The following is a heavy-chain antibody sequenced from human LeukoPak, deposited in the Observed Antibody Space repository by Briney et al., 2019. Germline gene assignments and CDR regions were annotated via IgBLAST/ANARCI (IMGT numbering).Heavy chain of an antibody. CDR1: GFTFSSYG. D-gene: IGHD6-19*01. Sequence: GGSLRLSCAASGFTFSSYGMHWVRQAPGKGLEWVSFIRYDGSDKYYADSVRGRFTISRDNSKNTLYLQMNSLRAEDTAVYYCARDLGSSGWGFFDYWGQGTLVTVSS. J-gene: IGHJ4*02. CDR2: IRYDGSDK. V-gene: IGHV3-30*02. CDR3: ARDLGSSGWGFFDY.